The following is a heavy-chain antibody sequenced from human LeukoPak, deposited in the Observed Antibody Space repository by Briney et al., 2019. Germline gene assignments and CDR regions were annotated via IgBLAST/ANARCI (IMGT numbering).Heavy chain of an antibody. CDR1: GGSISSSSYY. D-gene: IGHD3-16*01. Sequence: PSETLSLTCTVSGGSISSSSYYWGWIRQPPGKGLEWIGSIYYSGSTYYNPSLKSRVTISVDTSKNQFSLKLSSVTAADTAVYYCARRGGVGYYYYYMDVWGKGTTVTVSS. J-gene: IGHJ6*03. CDR2: IYYSGST. V-gene: IGHV4-39*01. CDR3: ARRGGVGYYYYYMDV.